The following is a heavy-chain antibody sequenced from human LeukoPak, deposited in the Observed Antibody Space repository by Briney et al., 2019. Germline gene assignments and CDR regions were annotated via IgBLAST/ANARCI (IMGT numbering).Heavy chain of an antibody. J-gene: IGHJ6*03. V-gene: IGHV3-23*01. CDR1: GFTFSRNA. CDR3: AKLPNNYYYYMDV. CDR2: LSDNGLTT. Sequence: GGSLRLSCAASGFTFSRNAMSWVRQSPGKGLEWVSGLSDNGLTTYYADSVKGRFTISRDNSKNTLYLQMSSLRAEDTAVYYCAKLPNNYYYYMDVWGKGTTVTVSS.